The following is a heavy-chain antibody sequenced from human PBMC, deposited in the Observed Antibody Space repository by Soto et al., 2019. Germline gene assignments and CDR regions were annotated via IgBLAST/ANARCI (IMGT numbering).Heavy chain of an antibody. J-gene: IGHJ4*02. Sequence: KSSETLSLTCAVSAYSISSAYYWNWVRQSPGKGLEWIGCVSYNGITFSNPSLKSRVTMTADTSRNHFSLRLTSVTAADTATYFCARGATGTLNYWGQGTLVTVSS. D-gene: IGHD1-1*01. CDR1: AYSISSAYY. CDR3: ARGATGTLNY. V-gene: IGHV4-38-2*01. CDR2: VSYNGIT.